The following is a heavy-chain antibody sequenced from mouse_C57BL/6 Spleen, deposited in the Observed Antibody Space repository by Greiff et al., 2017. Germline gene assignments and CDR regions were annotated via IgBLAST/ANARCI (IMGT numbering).Heavy chain of an antibody. V-gene: IGHV3-6*01. CDR1: GYSITSGYY. D-gene: IGHD2-4*01. J-gene: IGHJ1*03. Sequence: ESGPGLVKPSQSLSLTCPVTGYSITSGYYWNWIRQFPGNKLEWMGYISYDGSNNYNPSLKNRISITRDTSKNQFFLKLNSVTTEDTATEYCADYYWYFDVWGTGTTVTVSS. CDR2: ISYDGSN. CDR3: ADYYWYFDV.